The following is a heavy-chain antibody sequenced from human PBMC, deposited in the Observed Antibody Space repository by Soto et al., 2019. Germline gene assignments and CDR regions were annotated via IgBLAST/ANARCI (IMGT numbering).Heavy chain of an antibody. CDR1: GYTFTSYG. D-gene: IGHD5-18*01. J-gene: IGHJ4*02. CDR2: ISDYNGNT. Sequence: QVQLVQSGAEVKKPGASVKVSCKASGYTFTSYGISWVRQAPGQGREWMGCISDYNGNTNYAQKLQGRVTMTTDTSRSTAYMELRSLKSDDKAVYYCEQERGYFYGYDYWCQGTLITVST. V-gene: IGHV1-18*01. CDR3: EQERGYFYGYDY.